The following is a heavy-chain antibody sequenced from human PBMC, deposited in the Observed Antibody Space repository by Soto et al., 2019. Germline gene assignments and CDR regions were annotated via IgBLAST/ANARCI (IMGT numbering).Heavy chain of an antibody. J-gene: IGHJ6*02. V-gene: IGHV3-53*01. CDR3: AKSDPGYAYGLNV. CDR1: GFTVSDNY. CDR2: LYSGGRI. Sequence: EAQLVESGGGLIQPGGSLRLSCAASGFTVSDNYITWVRQAPGKGLEWVSLLYSGGRIYYADSVMGRFTISRDTSKNTLYPQMNSLRTEDTAVYYCAKSDPGYAYGLNVWGQGTTVTVSS. D-gene: IGHD5-18*01.